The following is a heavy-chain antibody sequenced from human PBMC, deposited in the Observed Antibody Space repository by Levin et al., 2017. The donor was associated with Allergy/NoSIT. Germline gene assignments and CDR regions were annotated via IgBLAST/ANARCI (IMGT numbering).Heavy chain of an antibody. V-gene: IGHV3-11*01. Sequence: GGSLRLSCAASGFTFSDYYMSWIRQAPGEGLEWVSYISNSGSIIYYADSVKGRFTISRDNAKKSLFLQMNSLRAEDTAVYYCARLSTISEARGMDVWGQGTTVSVSS. J-gene: IGHJ6*02. D-gene: IGHD3-3*01. CDR3: ARLSTISEARGMDV. CDR2: ISNSGSII. CDR1: GFTFSDYY.